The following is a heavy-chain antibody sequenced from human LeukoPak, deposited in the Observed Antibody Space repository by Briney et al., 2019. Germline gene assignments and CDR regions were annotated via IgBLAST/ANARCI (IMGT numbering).Heavy chain of an antibody. Sequence: GASVKVSCKASGGTFSSYAISWVRQAPGQGLEWMGGIIPIFGTANYAQKFQGRVTITADESTSTAYMELSSLRSEDTAVYYCARDRNFWSGYYTGMGAFDIWGQGTMVTVSS. CDR3: ARDRNFWSGYYTGMGAFDI. V-gene: IGHV1-69*01. CDR2: IIPIFGTA. D-gene: IGHD3-3*01. J-gene: IGHJ3*02. CDR1: GGTFSSYA.